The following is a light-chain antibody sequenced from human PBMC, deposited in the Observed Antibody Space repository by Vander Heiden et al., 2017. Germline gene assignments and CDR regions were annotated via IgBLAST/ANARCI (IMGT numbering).Light chain of an antibody. CDR3: QQYNSYPYS. J-gene: IGKJ2*01. V-gene: IGKV1-5*03. CDR2: KAS. CDR1: QSLDNW. Sequence: DIQMTQSPSTLSASVGDRVTITCRSSQSLDNWLAWYQQKPGKAPKLLIYKASRLEGGVPSRFSGSVSGTEFTLTISSLQPDDFATYYCQQYNSYPYSFGQGTKLEIK.